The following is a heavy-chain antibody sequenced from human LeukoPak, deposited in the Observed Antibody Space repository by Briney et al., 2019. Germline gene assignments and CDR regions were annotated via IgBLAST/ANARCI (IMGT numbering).Heavy chain of an antibody. D-gene: IGHD3-22*01. CDR1: GGSISTYY. CDR3: ARERDPSRSGAFDY. Sequence: SESLSLTCTVSGGSISTYYWSWIRQPPGKGLEWTGYIYYSGSTSYNPSLKSRVTISVDTSKNQFSLKLSSVTAADTAVYYCARERDPSRSGAFDYWGQGTLVTVSS. CDR2: IYYSGST. J-gene: IGHJ4*02. V-gene: IGHV4-59*01.